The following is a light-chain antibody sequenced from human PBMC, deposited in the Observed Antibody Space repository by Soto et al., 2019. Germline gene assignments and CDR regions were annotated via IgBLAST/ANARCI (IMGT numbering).Light chain of an antibody. CDR3: CSYVGRYSWV. CDR2: DVS. J-gene: IGLJ7*01. V-gene: IGLV2-11*01. Sequence: QSALTQPRSVSGSPGQSVTISCTGTSSDVGAHKYVSWYQQHPGKAPKLMIYDVSERPSGVPDRFSGSKSGNTASLTISGLQVEDEAEYYCCSYVGRYSWVFGGGTQLTVL. CDR1: SSDVGAHKY.